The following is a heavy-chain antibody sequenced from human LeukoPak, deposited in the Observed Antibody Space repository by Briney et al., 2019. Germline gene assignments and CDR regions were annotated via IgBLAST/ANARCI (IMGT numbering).Heavy chain of an antibody. D-gene: IGHD3-3*01. V-gene: IGHV3-23*01. CDR2: ISGSGGST. Sequence: PVGSLRLSCAASGFTFSSYAMSWVRQAPGKGLEWVSAISGSGGSTYYADSVKGRFTISRDNSKNTLYLQMNSLRAEDTAVYYCAKVPDLITIFGVVIPMRFDYWGQGTLVTVSS. CDR3: AKVPDLITIFGVVIPMRFDY. J-gene: IGHJ4*02. CDR1: GFTFSSYA.